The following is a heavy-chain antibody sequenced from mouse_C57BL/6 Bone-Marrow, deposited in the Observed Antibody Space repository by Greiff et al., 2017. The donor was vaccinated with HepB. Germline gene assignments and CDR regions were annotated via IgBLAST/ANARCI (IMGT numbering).Heavy chain of an antibody. Sequence: EAGGGLVQPKGSLKLSCAASGFTFNTYAMHWVRQAPGKGLEWGARIRSKSSNYATYYADSVKDRFTISRDDSQSMLYLQMNNLKTEDTAMYYCVRYGYDGGDYAMDYWGQGTSVTVSS. D-gene: IGHD2-2*01. CDR3: VRYGYDGGDYAMDY. V-gene: IGHV10-3*01. CDR2: IRSKSSNYAT. CDR1: GFTFNTYA. J-gene: IGHJ4*01.